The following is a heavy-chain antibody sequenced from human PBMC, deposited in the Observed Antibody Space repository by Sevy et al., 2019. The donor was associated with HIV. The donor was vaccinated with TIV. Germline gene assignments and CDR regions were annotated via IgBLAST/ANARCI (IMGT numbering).Heavy chain of an antibody. CDR2: ISSNGGST. V-gene: IGHV3-64D*06. D-gene: IGHD3-10*01. CDR1: GFTFSSYA. CDR3: VKGVTSIAMVRGVIRY. J-gene: IGHJ4*01. Sequence: GGSLRLSCSASGFTFSSYAMHWVRQAPGKGLEYVSAISSNGGSTYYADSVKGRFTISRDNSKNTLYLQMSSLRAEDTAVYYCVKGVTSIAMVRGVIRYWGHGTLVTVSS.